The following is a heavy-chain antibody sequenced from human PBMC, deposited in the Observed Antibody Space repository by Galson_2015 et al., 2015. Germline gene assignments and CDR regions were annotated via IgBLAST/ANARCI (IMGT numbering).Heavy chain of an antibody. J-gene: IGHJ5*02. V-gene: IGHV5-51*01. Sequence: QSGAEVKKPGESLTISCTGSGYSFTSYWIGWVRQMPGKGLEWMGIIYSGDSDTRYSPSFQGQVTISADKSISTAYLQWSSLKASDTAMYYCARGPSSGWYGRWLDPWGQGTLVTVSS. CDR3: ARGPSSGWYGRWLDP. CDR1: GYSFTSYW. D-gene: IGHD6-19*01. CDR2: IYSGDSDT.